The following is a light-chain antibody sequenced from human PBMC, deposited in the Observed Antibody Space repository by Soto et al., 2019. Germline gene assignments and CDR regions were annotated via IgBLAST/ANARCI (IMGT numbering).Light chain of an antibody. CDR2: EVT. CDR3: SSYTSSNTVV. Sequence: QSALTQPASVSGSPGQSITISCTGTSREVGGYNYVSWYQQHPGKAPKLMIYEVTNRPSGVSNRFSGSKSGNTASLTISGLQAEDEADYYCSSYTSSNTVVFGGGTKLTVL. V-gene: IGLV2-14*01. J-gene: IGLJ2*01. CDR1: SREVGGYNY.